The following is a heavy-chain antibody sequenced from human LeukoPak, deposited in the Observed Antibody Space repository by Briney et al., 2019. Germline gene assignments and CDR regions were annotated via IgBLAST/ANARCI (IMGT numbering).Heavy chain of an antibody. CDR2: ISSSGSTI. V-gene: IGHV3-11*01. D-gene: IGHD3-9*01. J-gene: IGHJ6*02. Sequence: PGGSLRLSCAASEFTFSDYYMSWIRQAPGKGLEWVSYISSSGSTIYYADSVKGRFTISRDDAKNSLYLSMNSLSGEDTPVYYCARSVQRFDILTGYYTRYGMDVWGQGTTVTVSS. CDR3: ARSVQRFDILTGYYTRYGMDV. CDR1: EFTFSDYY.